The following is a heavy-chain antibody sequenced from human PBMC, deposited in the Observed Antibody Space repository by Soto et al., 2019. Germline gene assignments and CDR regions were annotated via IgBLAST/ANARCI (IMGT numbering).Heavy chain of an antibody. Sequence: GGSLRLSCAASGFTVSSNYMSWVRQAPGKGLEWVSVIYSGGSTYYADSVKGRFTISRDNSKNTLYLQMNSLRAEDTAVYYCARDEGAYYYDSSGYYPGGMDVWGQGTTVTV. J-gene: IGHJ6*02. V-gene: IGHV3-53*01. CDR1: GFTVSSNY. CDR2: IYSGGST. CDR3: ARDEGAYYYDSSGYYPGGMDV. D-gene: IGHD3-22*01.